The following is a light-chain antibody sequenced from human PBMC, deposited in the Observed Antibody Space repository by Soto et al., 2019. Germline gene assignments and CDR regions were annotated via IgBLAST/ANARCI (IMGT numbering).Light chain of an antibody. V-gene: IGKV3-20*01. CDR1: QSVRGDY. Sequence: EIVLTQSPRTLSLSPGERATLSCRASQSVRGDYLAWYQQKPGQAPRLLIYSASSRATGIPDRFSGSGSGTDFTLTISRLDPEDFAVYYCQQYGYSLGLACGGGTKVDIK. CDR2: SAS. CDR3: QQYGYSLGLA. J-gene: IGKJ4*01.